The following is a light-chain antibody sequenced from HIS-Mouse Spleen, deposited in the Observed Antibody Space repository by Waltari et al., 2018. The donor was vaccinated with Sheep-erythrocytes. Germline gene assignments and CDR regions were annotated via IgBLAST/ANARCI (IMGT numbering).Light chain of an antibody. CDR2: EGS. Sequence: QSALTQPASVXGSPXQSITISCXGPXPDVGSXXXFPXSKQHPGKAPKLIIYEGSKRPSGVSNRFSGSKSGNTASLTISGLQAEDEADYYCCSYAGSSTFYVFGTGTKVTVL. CDR1: XPDVGSXXX. CDR3: CSYAGSSTFYV. J-gene: IGLJ1*01. V-gene: IGLV2-23*03.